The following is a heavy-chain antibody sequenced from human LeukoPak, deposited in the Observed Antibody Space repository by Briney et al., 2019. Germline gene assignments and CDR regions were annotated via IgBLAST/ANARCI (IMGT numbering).Heavy chain of an antibody. CDR1: GFTFSDYY. CDR3: ARGYSDGYEPTYFDY. D-gene: IGHD5-18*01. J-gene: IGHJ4*02. Sequence: GGSMRLSCAASGFTFSDYYMSWIRQAPGKGLEWDSYISTSGSTIYYAGSVKGRFTNSRDNAKTSLYLQMNSLRAEDTAVYYWARGYSDGYEPTYFDYRGQGTLVTVSS. CDR2: ISTSGSTI. V-gene: IGHV3-11*01.